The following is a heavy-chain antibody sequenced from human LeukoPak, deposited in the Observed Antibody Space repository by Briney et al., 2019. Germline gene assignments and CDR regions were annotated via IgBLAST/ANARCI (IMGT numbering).Heavy chain of an antibody. CDR1: GYSFPNYW. CDR3: ARSPRDGYHDSFDI. D-gene: IGHD5-24*01. Sequence: GESLKISCKGSGYSFPNYWITWVRQTPGKGLEWMGIIYPADSDTKYSPSFQGQVTISADRSINTAYLQWSSLRASDTAMYYCARSPRDGYHDSFDIWGQGTMVTVSS. V-gene: IGHV5-51*01. J-gene: IGHJ3*02. CDR2: IYPADSDT.